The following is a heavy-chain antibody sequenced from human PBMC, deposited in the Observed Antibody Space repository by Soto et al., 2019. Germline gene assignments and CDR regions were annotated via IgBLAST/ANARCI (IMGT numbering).Heavy chain of an antibody. J-gene: IGHJ4*02. CDR2: IYYSGST. V-gene: IGHV4-30-4*01. CDR1: GGSISSGDYY. D-gene: IGHD3-16*02. Sequence: QVQLQESGPGLVKPSQTLSLTCTVSGGSISSGDYYWSWIRQPPGKGLEWIGYIYYSGSTYYNPSLKGRVTIAVDTSNHPCSLMLSSVTAADTAVYYCVRYRSEYVWGSYRYTFDYWGQGTLLTVSS. CDR3: VRYRSEYVWGSYRYTFDY.